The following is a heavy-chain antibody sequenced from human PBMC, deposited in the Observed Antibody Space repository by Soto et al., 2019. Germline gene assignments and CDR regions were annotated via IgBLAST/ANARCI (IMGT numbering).Heavy chain of an antibody. Sequence: SLSLSCAASGFTFSSYGMHWVRQTPGKGLEWVTLISYDGSNKYYADSVKGRFTISRDNSKHTVYLQMDSLRPEDTAVYYCVKDLTATVTGYYYHDGMDVWGQGTTVTVSS. J-gene: IGHJ6*02. CDR2: ISYDGSNK. CDR3: VKDLTATVTGYYYHDGMDV. CDR1: GFTFSSYG. D-gene: IGHD4-4*01. V-gene: IGHV3-30*18.